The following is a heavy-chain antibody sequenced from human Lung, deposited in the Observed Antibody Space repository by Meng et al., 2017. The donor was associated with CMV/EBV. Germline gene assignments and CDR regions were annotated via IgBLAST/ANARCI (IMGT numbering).Heavy chain of an antibody. CDR3: ARDSYGMDV. CDR2: ISYSTTT. J-gene: IGHJ6*02. V-gene: IGHV3-69-1*01. Sequence: RQAPGKGLEWVSYISYSTTTYYANSVKGRFTISRDDPKNSLYLQMNRLRVEDTAVYDCARDSYGMDVXGQGXTVTVSS.